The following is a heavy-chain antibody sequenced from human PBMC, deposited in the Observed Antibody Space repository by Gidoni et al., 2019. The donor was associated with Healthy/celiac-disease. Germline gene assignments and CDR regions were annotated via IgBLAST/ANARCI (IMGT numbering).Heavy chain of an antibody. CDR3: ARHQDGRFDY. J-gene: IGHJ4*02. Sequence: QLQLQESGPGLVKPSETLSLTCTVSGGSLSSSSYYWGWIRQPPGKGLEWIGSIYYSGSTYYNPSLKSRVTISVDTSKNQFSLKLSSVTAADTAVYYCARHQDGRFDYWGQGTLVTVSS. CDR2: IYYSGST. V-gene: IGHV4-39*01. CDR1: GGSLSSSSYY. D-gene: IGHD2-15*01.